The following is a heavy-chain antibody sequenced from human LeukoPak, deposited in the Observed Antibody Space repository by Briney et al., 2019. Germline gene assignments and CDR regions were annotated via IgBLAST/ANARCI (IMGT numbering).Heavy chain of an antibody. V-gene: IGHV6-1*01. Sequence: SQTLSLTCAISGDSVSSNSAAWNWIRQSPSRGPEWLGRTYYRSKWYNDYAVSVKSRITINPDTSKNQFSLQLNSVTPEDTAVYYCARDLLPIAAAGRGYFDYWGQGTLVTVSS. D-gene: IGHD6-13*01. CDR2: TYYRSKWYN. CDR3: ARDLLPIAAAGRGYFDY. CDR1: GDSVSSNSAA. J-gene: IGHJ4*02.